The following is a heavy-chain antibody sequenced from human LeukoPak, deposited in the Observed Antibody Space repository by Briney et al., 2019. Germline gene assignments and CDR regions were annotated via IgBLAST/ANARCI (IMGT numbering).Heavy chain of an antibody. CDR1: GYTFTSYD. CDR3: ARVPRRGDRFDP. V-gene: IGHV1-8*01. Sequence: SSVTVSCKASGYTFTSYDINWVRQAPGQGLEWMGWMNPNSGSTGYAQKFQGRVTMTRNTSIRTAYMELSSLRSEDTAVYYCARVPRRGDRFDPWGQGTLVTVSS. D-gene: IGHD2-2*01. CDR2: MNPNSGST. J-gene: IGHJ5*02.